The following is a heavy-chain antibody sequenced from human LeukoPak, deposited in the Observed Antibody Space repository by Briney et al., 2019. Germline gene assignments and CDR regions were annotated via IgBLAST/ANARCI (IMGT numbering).Heavy chain of an antibody. V-gene: IGHV4-31*03. Sequence: ASETLSLTCTVSGGSISSGGYSWSWIRQHPGKGLEWIGYIYYSGSTYYNPSLKSRVTISVDTSKNQFSLQLNSVTPEDSAVYYCARDQYCSSFSCSFDYWGQGTLVTVSS. CDR3: ARDQYCSSFSCSFDY. D-gene: IGHD2-2*01. J-gene: IGHJ4*02. CDR1: GGSISSGGYS. CDR2: IYYSGST.